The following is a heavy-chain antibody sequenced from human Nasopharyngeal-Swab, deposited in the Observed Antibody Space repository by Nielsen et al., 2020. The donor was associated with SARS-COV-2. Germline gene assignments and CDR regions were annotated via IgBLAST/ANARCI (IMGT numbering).Heavy chain of an antibody. D-gene: IGHD3-16*01. CDR1: GFIFSNYW. CDR3: TRDFGMATFDS. J-gene: IGHJ4*02. CDR2: IKHDGSGT. V-gene: IGHV3-74*03. Sequence: GGSLRLSCAGSGFIFSNYWMYWVRQAPGKGLVWVSRIKHDGSGTKYADSVKGRFTISRDNAKNTLYLHMNSLTAEDTAVYYCTRDFGMATFDSWGQGTLVTVSS.